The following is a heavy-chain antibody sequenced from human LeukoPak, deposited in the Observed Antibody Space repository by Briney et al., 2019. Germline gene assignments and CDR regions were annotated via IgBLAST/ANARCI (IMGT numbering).Heavy chain of an antibody. V-gene: IGHV3-21*01. CDR3: ARDVLAASFGY. Sequence: GGSLRLSCAASGFTLSSYAMSWVRQAPGKGLEWVSAISDTGNTYHADSVKGRFTISRDNAKNSLYLQMNSLRAEDTAVYYCARDVLAASFGYWGQGTLVTVSS. D-gene: IGHD6-13*01. CDR2: ISDTGNT. J-gene: IGHJ4*02. CDR1: GFTLSSYA.